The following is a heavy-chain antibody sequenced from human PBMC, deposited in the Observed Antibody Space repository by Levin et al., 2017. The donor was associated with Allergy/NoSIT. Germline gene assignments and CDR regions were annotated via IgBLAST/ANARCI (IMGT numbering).Heavy chain of an antibody. CDR2: ISLHGNTA. J-gene: IGHJ4*02. Sequence: PGGSLRLSCAASGFTFSSHGMHCVRQAPGKGLEWVSYISLHGNTAHYADSVKGRFIIYRDNSQKTLHLQMDSLRAEDTAMYYCVRDMHYYDASGFDIWGQGTLVTVSS. CDR1: GFTFSSHG. CDR3: VRDMHYYDASGFDI. D-gene: IGHD3-16*01. V-gene: IGHV3-30*03.